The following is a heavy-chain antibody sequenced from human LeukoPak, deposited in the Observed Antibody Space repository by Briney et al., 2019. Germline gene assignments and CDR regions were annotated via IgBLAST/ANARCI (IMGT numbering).Heavy chain of an antibody. CDR1: GYTFTGYY. CDR3: ARGGAYDYVWGSYRYFDY. CDR2: INPNSGGT. J-gene: IGHJ4*02. D-gene: IGHD3-16*02. Sequence: ASVNVSCKASGYTFTGYYIHWVRQAPGQGLEWMGRINPNSGGTNYAQKFQGRVTMTRDTSINTAYMELSRLRSDDTAVYYCARGGAYDYVWGSYRYFDYWGQGTLVTVSS. V-gene: IGHV1-2*06.